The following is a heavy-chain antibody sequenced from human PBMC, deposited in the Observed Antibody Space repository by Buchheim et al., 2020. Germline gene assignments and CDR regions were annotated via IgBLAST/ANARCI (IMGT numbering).Heavy chain of an antibody. J-gene: IGHJ6*02. CDR2: ISAYNGNT. CDR1: GYTFTSYG. D-gene: IGHD2-2*01. V-gene: IGHV1-18*04. Sequence: QVQLVQSGAEVKKPGASVKVSCKASGYTFTSYGISWVRQAPGQGLEWMGWISAYNGNTNYAQKLQGRVTMTTDTSTSTAYMELRILRSDDTAVYYCARDGGSDIVVVPAEKKYYYYYGMDVWGQGTT. CDR3: ARDGGSDIVVVPAEKKYYYYYGMDV.